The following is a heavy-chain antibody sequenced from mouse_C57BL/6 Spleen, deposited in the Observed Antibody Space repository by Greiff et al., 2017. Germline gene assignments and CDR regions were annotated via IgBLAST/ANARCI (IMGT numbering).Heavy chain of an antibody. CDR1: GYTFTSYW. Sequence: QVQLQQSGAELVRPGTSVKLSCKASGYTFTSYWMHWVKQRPGQGLEWIGVIDPSDSYTNYNQKFKGKATLTVDTSSSTAYMQLSSLTSEDSAVYYCARGGGRSEGFITTVYYFDYWGQGTTLTVSS. J-gene: IGHJ2*01. CDR3: ARGGGRSEGFITTVYYFDY. CDR2: IDPSDSYT. D-gene: IGHD1-1*01. V-gene: IGHV1-59*01.